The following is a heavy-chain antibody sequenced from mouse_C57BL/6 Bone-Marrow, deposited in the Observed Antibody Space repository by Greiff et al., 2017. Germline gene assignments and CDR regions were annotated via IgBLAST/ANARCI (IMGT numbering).Heavy chain of an antibody. Sequence: QVQLQQPGAELVKPGASVTLSCKASGYTFTSYWLHWVKQRPGQGLEWMGMIHTNSGSTNYNEKFKNKATLTVDNTSSTAYMQLRILTSEDSAVYYCARYYCGSGYDWYFDVWCTGTTVTVTS. CDR2: IHTNSGST. CDR3: ARYYCGSGYDWYFDV. D-gene: IGHD1-1*01. J-gene: IGHJ1*03. CDR1: GYTFTSYW. V-gene: IGHV1-64*01.